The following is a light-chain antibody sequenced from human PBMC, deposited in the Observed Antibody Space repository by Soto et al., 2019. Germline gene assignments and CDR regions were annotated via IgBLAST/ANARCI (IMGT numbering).Light chain of an antibody. J-gene: IGKJ1*01. Sequence: EIVLTQSPATLSSFPGDRVTLSCRASQAVNTRLAWYQHKPGQAPRLLIYLTSNRAAGIPARFSGSGSGTDFTLPNSDVEPEDFAFYYCHQLQSWPRKFGQGTKVDI. CDR1: QAVNTR. CDR3: HQLQSWPRK. CDR2: LTS. V-gene: IGKV3-11*01.